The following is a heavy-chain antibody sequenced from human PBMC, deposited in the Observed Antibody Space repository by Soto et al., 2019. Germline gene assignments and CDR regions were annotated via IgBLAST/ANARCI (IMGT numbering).Heavy chain of an antibody. Sequence: VASVKVSCKASGYTFTGYYMHWVRQAPGQGLEWMGWINPNSGGTNYAQKFQGRVTMTRDTSISTAYMELSRLRSDDTAVYYCARGGEDYSNYGLGGYYYYGMDVWGQGTTVTVSS. J-gene: IGHJ6*02. D-gene: IGHD4-4*01. CDR1: GYTFTGYY. V-gene: IGHV1-2*02. CDR2: INPNSGGT. CDR3: ARGGEDYSNYGLGGYYYYGMDV.